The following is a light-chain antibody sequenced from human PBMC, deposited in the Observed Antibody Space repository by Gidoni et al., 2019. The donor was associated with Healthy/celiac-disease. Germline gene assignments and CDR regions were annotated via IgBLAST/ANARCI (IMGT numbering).Light chain of an antibody. CDR3: QQYNNWPYT. CDR2: GAS. CDR1: QSVSSN. J-gene: IGKJ2*01. V-gene: IGKV3-15*01. Sequence: DTLSCRASQSVSSNLAWYQQKPGQAPRLLIYGASTRATGIPARFSGSGSGTEFTLTISSLQSEDFAVYYCQQYNNWPYTFGQGTKLEIK.